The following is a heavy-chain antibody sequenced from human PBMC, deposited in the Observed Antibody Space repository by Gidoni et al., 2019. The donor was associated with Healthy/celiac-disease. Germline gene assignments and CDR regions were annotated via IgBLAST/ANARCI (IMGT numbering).Heavy chain of an antibody. D-gene: IGHD3-10*01. Sequence: QVQLVESGGGVVQPGRSLRLSCAASGFTFSSYAMHWVRQAPGKGLEWVAVISYDGSNKYYADSVKGRFTISRDNSKNTLYRQMNSLRAEDTAVYYCASTGLLWFRELYVFDYWGQGTLVTVST. CDR3: ASTGLLWFRELYVFDY. CDR1: GFTFSSYA. J-gene: IGHJ4*02. CDR2: ISYDGSNK. V-gene: IGHV3-30*04.